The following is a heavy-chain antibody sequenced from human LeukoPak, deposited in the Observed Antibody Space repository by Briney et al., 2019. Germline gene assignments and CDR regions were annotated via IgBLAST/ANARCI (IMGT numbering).Heavy chain of an antibody. CDR3: ARGSGSYNDY. V-gene: IGHV4-59*01. CDR1: GGSISSYY. CDR2: IYYSGST. J-gene: IGHJ4*02. Sequence: SETLSLTRTVSGGSISSYYWSWIRQPPGKGLEWIGYIYYSGSTNYNPSLKSRVTISVDTSKNQFSLKLSSVTAADTAVYYCARGSGSYNDYWGQGTLVTVSS. D-gene: IGHD1-26*01.